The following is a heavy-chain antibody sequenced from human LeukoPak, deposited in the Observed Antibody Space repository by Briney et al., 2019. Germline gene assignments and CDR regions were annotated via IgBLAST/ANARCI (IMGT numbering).Heavy chain of an antibody. CDR3: AKDAEFIPRV. V-gene: IGHV3-30*18. CDR2: ISYDGSNK. Sequence: GGSLRLSCAASGFTFSSYGMHWVRQAPGKGLEWVAVISYDGSNKYYADSVKGRFTISSDNSKNTLYLQMNSLRAEDTAVYYCAKDAEFIPRVWGQGTLVTVSS. J-gene: IGHJ4*02. D-gene: IGHD1-14*01. CDR1: GFTFSSYG.